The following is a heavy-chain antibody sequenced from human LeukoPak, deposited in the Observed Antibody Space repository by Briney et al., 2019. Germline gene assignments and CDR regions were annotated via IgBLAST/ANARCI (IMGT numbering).Heavy chain of an antibody. D-gene: IGHD3/OR15-3a*01. V-gene: IGHV4-59*01. CDR1: GGSISSYY. Sequence: SETLSLTCTVSGGSISSYYWSWIRQPPGKGLEWIGYIYYSGSTNYNPSLKSRVTISVDTSKSQFSLKLSSVTAADTAVYYCARGLISAGRPLDYWGQGTLVTVSS. CDR3: ARGLISAGRPLDY. J-gene: IGHJ4*02. CDR2: IYYSGST.